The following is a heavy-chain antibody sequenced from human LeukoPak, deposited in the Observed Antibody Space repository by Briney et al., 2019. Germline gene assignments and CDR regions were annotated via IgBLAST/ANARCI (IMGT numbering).Heavy chain of an antibody. V-gene: IGHV4-28*05. CDR3: ARGLLSGGNWFDP. D-gene: IGHD3-3*01. J-gene: IGHJ5*02. CDR1: GYSISSSTW. Sequence: PSETLSLTCEVSGYSISSSTWWGWIRQPPGKGLEWIGYIYYSGNIYYNPSLNSRVTISVDTSKNQVSLKMSSVTAADTAVYYCARGLLSGGNWFDPWGQGILVTVSS. CDR2: IYYSGNI.